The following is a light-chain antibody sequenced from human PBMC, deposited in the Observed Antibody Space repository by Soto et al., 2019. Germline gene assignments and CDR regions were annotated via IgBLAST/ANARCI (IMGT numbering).Light chain of an antibody. J-gene: IGKJ1*01. Sequence: TQSPRTLSVSQKARDTLSCRASQSVSSNLAWYQQKPGQAPRLRIYGASTRATGIPARFSGSGYGTEFTLTISCLQSEDFALYYCQQSCTSPGTLAQGTKVDIK. CDR3: QQSCTSPGT. CDR1: QSVSSN. V-gene: IGKV3-15*01. CDR2: GAS.